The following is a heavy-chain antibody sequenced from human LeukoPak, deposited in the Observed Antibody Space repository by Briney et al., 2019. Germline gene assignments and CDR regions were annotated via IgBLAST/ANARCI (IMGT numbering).Heavy chain of an antibody. CDR2: IYSAGTT. CDR3: ASQSTPVLPFDI. J-gene: IGHJ3*02. CDR1: GFTVSINY. V-gene: IGHV3-66*04. Sequence: PGGSLRLSCAASGFTVSINYTSSVRQAPGKGLEWVSVIYSAGTTYYADSVKGRFTISRDNSKNTLYLQMNSLRVEDTAVYYCASQSTPVLPFDIWGQGTMVTVSS.